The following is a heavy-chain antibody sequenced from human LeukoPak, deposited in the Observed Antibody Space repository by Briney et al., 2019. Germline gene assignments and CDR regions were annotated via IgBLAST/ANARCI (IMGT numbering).Heavy chain of an antibody. J-gene: IGHJ5*02. D-gene: IGHD6-13*01. CDR3: AREGTASSSPNWFDP. V-gene: IGHV1-2*02. CDR2: INPNTGGT. Sequence: ASVKASFKASGYTFTDFYMHWVRQAPGQGREWMGWINPNTGGTNSAQNFQGRVTITRDTSISTAYMELSRLRSDDTAVYYCAREGTASSSPNWFDPWGQGTLVTVSS. CDR1: GYTFTDFY.